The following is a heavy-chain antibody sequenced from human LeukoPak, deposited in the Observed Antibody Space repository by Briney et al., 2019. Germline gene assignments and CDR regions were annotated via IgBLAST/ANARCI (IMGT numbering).Heavy chain of an antibody. Sequence: PSETLSLTCAVSGYSISSGYYWGWIRQPPGKGLEWIGSIYHSGSTYYNPSLKSRVTISVDTSKNQFSLKLSSVTAADTAVYYCAGTVSNSGYDSSDLWGRGTLVPVSS. D-gene: IGHD5-12*01. V-gene: IGHV4-38-2*01. CDR1: GYSISSGYY. CDR3: AGTVSNSGYDSSDL. CDR2: IYHSGST. J-gene: IGHJ2*01.